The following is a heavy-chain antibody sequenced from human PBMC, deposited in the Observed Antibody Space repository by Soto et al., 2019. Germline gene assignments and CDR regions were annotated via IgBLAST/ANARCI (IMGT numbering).Heavy chain of an antibody. V-gene: IGHV3-30-3*01. J-gene: IGHJ4*02. CDR3: ARDDEGRSDCALGY. CDR1: GFTFSSYV. D-gene: IGHD2-21*01. CDR2: ISRDGSNA. Sequence: QVQLVESGGGVVQPGRSLTLSCAASGFTFSSYVIHWVRQTPDKGLEWVAFISRDGSNAYYADSVKGRVTISRDNSKKTLYLEMNSLRPEDTAVYYCARDDEGRSDCALGYRGQGTLVVVSS.